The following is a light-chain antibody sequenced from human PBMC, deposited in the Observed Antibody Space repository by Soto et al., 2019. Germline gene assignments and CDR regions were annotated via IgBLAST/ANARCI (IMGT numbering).Light chain of an antibody. J-gene: IGKJ4*01. CDR3: QHYDTYPLT. CDR1: QSVSGW. Sequence: DIQMTQSPSTLSASVGDRVTITCRASQSVSGWLAWYQQRPGKAPNLLVSKASSLESGVPSRFSGSGSGTEFTLTISSLQPDDFSTYSCQHYDTYPLTFGGGTKVEIK. V-gene: IGKV1-5*03. CDR2: KAS.